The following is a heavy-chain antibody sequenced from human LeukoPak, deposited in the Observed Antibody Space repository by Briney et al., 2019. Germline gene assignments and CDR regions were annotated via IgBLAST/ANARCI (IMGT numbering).Heavy chain of an antibody. CDR2: IYYSGST. CDR1: GGSISSSSYY. V-gene: IGHV4-39*07. D-gene: IGHD2-15*01. CDR3: ARDWYSGAFDI. J-gene: IGHJ3*02. Sequence: SETLSLTCTVSGGSISSSSYYWGWIRQPPGKGLEWIGSIYYSGSTYYNPSLKSRVTISVDTSKNQFSLKLSSVTAAGTAVYYCARDWYSGAFDIWGQGTMVTVSS.